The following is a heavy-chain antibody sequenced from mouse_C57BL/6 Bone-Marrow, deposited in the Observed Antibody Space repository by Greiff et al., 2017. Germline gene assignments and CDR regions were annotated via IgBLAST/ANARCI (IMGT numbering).Heavy chain of an antibody. Sequence: EVHLVESGGGLVQPGGSLKLSCAASGFTFSDYGMAWVRQAPRKGPEWVAFISNLAYSIYYADTVTGRFTISRENAKNTLYLEMSSLRSEDTAMYYCARQGYGSPFAYWGQGTLVTVSA. D-gene: IGHD1-1*01. CDR1: GFTFSDYG. CDR2: ISNLAYSI. CDR3: ARQGYGSPFAY. J-gene: IGHJ3*01. V-gene: IGHV5-15*01.